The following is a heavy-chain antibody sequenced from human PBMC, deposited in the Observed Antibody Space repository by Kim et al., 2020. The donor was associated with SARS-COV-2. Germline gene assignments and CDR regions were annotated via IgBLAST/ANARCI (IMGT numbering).Heavy chain of an antibody. CDR3: ARMSRLLWFGESKYYFDY. D-gene: IGHD3-10*01. Sequence: SETLSLTCAVSGGSISSSNWWSWVRQPPGKGLEWIGEIYHSWSTNYNPSLKSRVTISVDKSKNQFSLKLSSVTAADTAVYYCARMSRLLWFGESKYYFDYWGQGTLVTVSS. V-gene: IGHV4-4*02. J-gene: IGHJ4*02. CDR1: GGSISSSNW. CDR2: IYHSWST.